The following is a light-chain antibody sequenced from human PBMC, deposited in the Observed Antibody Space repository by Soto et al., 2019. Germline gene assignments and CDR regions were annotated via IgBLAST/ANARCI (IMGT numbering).Light chain of an antibody. CDR1: SSDVGGYNY. CDR2: DVS. J-gene: IGLJ1*01. CDR3: SSYTSSSTFYV. Sequence: QSALTQPASVSGSPGPSITISCTGTSSDVGGYNYVSWYQQHPGKAPKLMISDVSNRPSGVSNRFSGSKSGNTASRTIYGLHAEDEAYYYGSSYTSSSTFYVFGTGTKLTVL. V-gene: IGLV2-14*01.